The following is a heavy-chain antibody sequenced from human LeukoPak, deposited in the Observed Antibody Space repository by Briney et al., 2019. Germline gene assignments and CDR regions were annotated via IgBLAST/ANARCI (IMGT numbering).Heavy chain of an antibody. V-gene: IGHV4-59*01. CDR3: ATIFGVANRIDS. CDR2: IHYSGST. D-gene: IGHD3-3*01. J-gene: IGHJ4*02. Sequence: PSETLSLTCTVSGGSISSYYWNWIRQPPGKGLEWIGYIHYSGSTYYNPSLKSRVTISLDTSKNQSSLKVNSVTAADTAVYYCATIFGVANRIDSWGQGTLVTVSS. CDR1: GGSISSYY.